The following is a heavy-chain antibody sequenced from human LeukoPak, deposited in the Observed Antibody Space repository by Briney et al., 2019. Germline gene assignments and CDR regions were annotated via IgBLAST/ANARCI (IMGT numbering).Heavy chain of an antibody. D-gene: IGHD3-3*01. CDR1: GGSISSGSYY. CDR3: ARSYYDFWSGYYEYYYYYMDV. J-gene: IGHJ6*03. V-gene: IGHV4-61*02. Sequence: PSETLSLTCTVSGGSISSGSYYWSWIRQPAGKGLEWIGRIYTSGSTNYNPSLKSRVTISVDTSKNQFSLKLSSVTAADTAVYYCARSYYDFWSGYYEYYYYYMDVWGKGTTVTVSS. CDR2: IYTSGST.